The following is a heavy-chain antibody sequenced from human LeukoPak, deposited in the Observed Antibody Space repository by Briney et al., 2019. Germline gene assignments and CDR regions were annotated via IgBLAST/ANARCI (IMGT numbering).Heavy chain of an antibody. Sequence: GASVKVSCKASGYTFTGYYLHWVRQAPGQGLEWKGWINPNTGGTSYAQQFQGRVTMTRESSISTAYMEVSRLTSDDTAVYYCARAAVYYDFWSGYYPPSFLYYWGQGTLVTVSS. CDR3: ARAAVYYDFWSGYYPPSFLYY. CDR1: GYTFTGYY. D-gene: IGHD3-3*01. CDR2: INPNTGGT. J-gene: IGHJ4*02. V-gene: IGHV1-2*02.